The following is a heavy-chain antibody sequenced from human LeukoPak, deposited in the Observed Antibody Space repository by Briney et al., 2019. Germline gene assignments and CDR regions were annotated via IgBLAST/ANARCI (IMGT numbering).Heavy chain of an antibody. CDR3: AKGGYCDSTTCLPYFQH. CDR1: GFTFNNYA. V-gene: IGHV3-23*01. D-gene: IGHD2-2*01. Sequence: PGGSLRLSCAASGFTFNNYAMSWVRRAPGKGLEWVSTISGSGGSTYYADSVKGRFTISRDNSKNTLFLQMNSLRAEDTAVYYCAKGGYCDSTTCLPYFQHWGQGTLVTVSS. CDR2: ISGSGGST. J-gene: IGHJ1*01.